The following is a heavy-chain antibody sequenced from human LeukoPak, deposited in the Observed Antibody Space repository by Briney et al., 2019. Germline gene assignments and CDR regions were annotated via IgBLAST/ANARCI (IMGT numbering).Heavy chain of an antibody. CDR1: GYSFIGYY. J-gene: IGHJ5*02. Sequence: ASVKVSCKASGYSFIGYYIHWVRQAPGQGLEWMGSVNPNSGVTDYAQKFQGRITMTRDTSISTAYMELNRLTSDDTAVYYCARGTPTSSGYTNWFDPWGQGTLVTVSS. V-gene: IGHV1-2*02. D-gene: IGHD3-22*01. CDR2: VNPNSGVT. CDR3: ARGTPTSSGYTNWFDP.